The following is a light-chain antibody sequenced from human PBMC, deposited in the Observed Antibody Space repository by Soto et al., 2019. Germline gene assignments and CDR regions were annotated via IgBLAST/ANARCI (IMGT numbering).Light chain of an antibody. CDR3: QQYGSSPPDA. J-gene: IGKJ5*01. V-gene: IGKV3-20*01. CDR2: GAS. CDR1: QSVSSSY. Sequence: EIVLTHSPGTLSLSPGERATLSCRASQSVSSSYLAWYQQKPGQAPRLLIYGASSRATGIPDRFSGSGSGPDFTLTLSRVEPQDFAEYYCQQYGSSPPDAFGQGIRLEIK.